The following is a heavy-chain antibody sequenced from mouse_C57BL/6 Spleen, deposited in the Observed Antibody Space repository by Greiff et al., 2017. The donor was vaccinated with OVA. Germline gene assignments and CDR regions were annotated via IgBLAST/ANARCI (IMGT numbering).Heavy chain of an antibody. CDR3: APITTVVATDCY. CDR1: GFNIKNTY. CDR2: IDPANGNT. J-gene: IGHJ2*01. Sequence: VQLKQSVAELVRPGASVKLSCTASGFNIKNTYMHWVKQRPEQGLEWIGRIDPANGNTKYAPKFQGTATITADTSSTTAYLQLSSLTSEDTAIYYCAPITTVVATDCYWGQGTTLTVSS. D-gene: IGHD1-1*01. V-gene: IGHV14-3*01.